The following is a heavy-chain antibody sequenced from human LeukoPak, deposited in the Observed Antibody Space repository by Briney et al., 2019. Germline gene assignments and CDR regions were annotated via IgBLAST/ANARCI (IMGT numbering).Heavy chain of an antibody. V-gene: IGHV3-23*01. CDR2: ISGSGGST. CDR1: GFTFSSYA. J-gene: IGHJ4*02. D-gene: IGHD6-19*01. Sequence: PGGSLRLSCAASGFTFSSYAMSWVRQAPGKGLEWVSAISGSGGSTYYADSVKGRFTISRDNAKNSLYLQMNSLRAEDTALYYCAKDVISSGWYYFDYWGQGTLVTVSS. CDR3: AKDVISSGWYYFDY.